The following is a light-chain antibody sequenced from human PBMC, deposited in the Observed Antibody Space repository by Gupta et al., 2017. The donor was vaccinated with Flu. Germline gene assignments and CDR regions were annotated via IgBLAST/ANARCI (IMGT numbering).Light chain of an antibody. CDR1: SSDVGNYDF. CDR3: SSYAGSYTLV. V-gene: IGLV2-11*01. Sequence: QSALTQPRSVAGSPGQSVTVSCTGTSSDVGNYDFVSWYQQHPGKAPKLLIYEVTKRPSGVPDRFSGSKSGNTASLSISGRQADDEAEYYCSSYAGSYTLVFGGGTKLTVL. CDR2: EVT. J-gene: IGLJ3*02.